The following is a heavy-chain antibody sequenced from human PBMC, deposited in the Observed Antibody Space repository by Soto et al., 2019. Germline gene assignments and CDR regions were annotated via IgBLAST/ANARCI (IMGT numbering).Heavy chain of an antibody. CDR1: TYTFTSYY. CDR3: ARDQGRLCSSTSCSFDP. Sequence: QVQLVQSGAEVKKPGASVKVSCKASTYTFTSYYIHWVRQAPGQGLEWMGIINPSGGSTSYAQKFQGRVTMTRDTSTSTVYMELSSLRSEDTAVYYCARDQGRLCSSTSCSFDPWCQGTLVTVSS. J-gene: IGHJ5*02. V-gene: IGHV1-46*01. CDR2: INPSGGST. D-gene: IGHD2-2*01.